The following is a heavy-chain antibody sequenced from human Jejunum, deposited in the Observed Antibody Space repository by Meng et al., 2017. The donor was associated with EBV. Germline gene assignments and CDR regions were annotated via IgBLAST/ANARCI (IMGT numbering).Heavy chain of an antibody. V-gene: IGHV1-69*06. CDR3: ARDQGRDYDSSTYYTH. J-gene: IGHJ4*02. D-gene: IGHD3-22*01. CDR1: GGTFSSYV. Sequence: QVQLVQCGAGVKKPGSSVKVSCKASGGTFSSYVINWVRQAPGQGLEWMGGIIPIFGRTNYALEFQDRVTITADKFTSTVYMEMSSLKSEDTAVYYCARDQGRDYDSSTYYTHWGRGTLVTVSS. CDR2: IIPIFGRT.